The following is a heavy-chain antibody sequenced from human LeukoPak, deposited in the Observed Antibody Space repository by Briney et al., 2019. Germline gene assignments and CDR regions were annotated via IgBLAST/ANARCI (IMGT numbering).Heavy chain of an antibody. J-gene: IGHJ4*02. Sequence: ASVKVSCKASGYTFTGSYIHWVRQAPGQGLEWMGWINSNSGGTNYAQKFQGRVTMTRDTSINTAYMELSRPTSDDTAVYFCARDTGGYWGQGSLVTISS. D-gene: IGHD2-8*02. V-gene: IGHV1-2*02. CDR1: GYTFTGSY. CDR2: INSNSGGT. CDR3: ARDTGGY.